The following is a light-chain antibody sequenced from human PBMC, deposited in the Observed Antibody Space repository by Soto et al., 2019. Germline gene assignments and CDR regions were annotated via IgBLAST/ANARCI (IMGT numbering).Light chain of an antibody. Sequence: EIVLTQSPGTLSLSPGERATLSCRASQSVSSSYLAWYQQKPGQAPRLLIYGASSRATGIPDRFSGSGSGTDFTLTISRLEPEDFAVYYCQQYGSSPVTFGGGTTVAIK. CDR2: GAS. CDR3: QQYGSSPVT. J-gene: IGKJ4*01. V-gene: IGKV3-20*01. CDR1: QSVSSSY.